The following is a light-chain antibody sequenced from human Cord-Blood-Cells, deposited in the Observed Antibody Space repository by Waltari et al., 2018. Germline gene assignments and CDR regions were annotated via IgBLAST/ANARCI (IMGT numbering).Light chain of an antibody. Sequence: QSALTQPASVSGSPGPSITIYCTGTSSAVGGYNYVSWSQQHPGKAPKLMIYDVSNRPSGVSNRFSGSKSGNTASLTISGLQAEDEADYYCSSYTSSSTLDVVFGGGTKLTVL. J-gene: IGLJ2*01. V-gene: IGLV2-14*01. CDR1: SSAVGGYNY. CDR3: SSYTSSSTLDVV. CDR2: DVS.